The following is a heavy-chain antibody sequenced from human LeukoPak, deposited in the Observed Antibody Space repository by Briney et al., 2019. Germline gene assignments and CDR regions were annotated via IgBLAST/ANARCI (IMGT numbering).Heavy chain of an antibody. D-gene: IGHD5-18*01. V-gene: IGHV3-30*18. CDR2: ISYDGSNK. J-gene: IGHJ4*02. CDR1: GFTFSSYG. Sequence: PGRSLRLSCAASGFTFSSYGMHWVRQAPGKGLEWVAVISYDGSNKYYADSVKGRFTISRDNSKNTLYLQMNSLRAEDTAVYYCAKDGGYPIPPYYLDYWGQGTLVTVSS. CDR3: AKDGGYPIPPYYLDY.